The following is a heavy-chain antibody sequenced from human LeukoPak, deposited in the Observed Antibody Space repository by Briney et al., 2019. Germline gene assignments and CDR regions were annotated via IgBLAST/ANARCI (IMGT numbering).Heavy chain of an antibody. CDR2: IIPIFGTA. D-gene: IGHD3-10*01. J-gene: IGHJ4*02. Sequence: SVKVSCKASGYTFTSYYMHWVRQAPGQGLEWMGGIIPIFGTANYAQKFQGRVTITADESTSTAYMELSSLRSEDTAVYYCARHFYGSGTYYHFDYWGQGTLVTVSS. CDR1: GYTFTSYY. V-gene: IGHV1-69*13. CDR3: ARHFYGSGTYYHFDY.